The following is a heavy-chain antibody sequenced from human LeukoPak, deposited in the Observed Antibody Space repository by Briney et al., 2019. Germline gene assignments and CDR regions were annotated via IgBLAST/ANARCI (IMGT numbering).Heavy chain of an antibody. V-gene: IGHV1-18*01. J-gene: IGHJ4*02. D-gene: IGHD1-26*01. CDR3: ARLQQTIVGATNFDY. CDR1: GYTFTSYG. Sequence: ASVKVSCKASGYTFTSYGISWVRQAPGQGLEWMGWISAYNGNTNYAQKLQGRVTMTTDTSTSTAYMELRSLRSVDTAVYYCARLQQTIVGATNFDYWGQGTLVTVSS. CDR2: ISAYNGNT.